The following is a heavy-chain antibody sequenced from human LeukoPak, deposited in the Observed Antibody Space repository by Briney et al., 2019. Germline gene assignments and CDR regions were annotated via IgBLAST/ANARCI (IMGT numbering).Heavy chain of an antibody. CDR2: INGKSGAT. CDR3: VRDFDWGPDY. Sequence: ASVTVSCKASGFTFTDHYLHWVRQVPGQGLEWMGWINGKSGATFYAQKFQDRITVTRDASISTMYLELNRLTSDDTAVYYCVRDFDWGPDYWGQGTLVAVSS. J-gene: IGHJ4*02. V-gene: IGHV1-2*02. D-gene: IGHD3-9*01. CDR1: GFTFTDHY.